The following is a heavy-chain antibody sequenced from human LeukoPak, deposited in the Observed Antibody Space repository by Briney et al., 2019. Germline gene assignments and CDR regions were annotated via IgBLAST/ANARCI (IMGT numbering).Heavy chain of an antibody. CDR2: ISGSGDNT. J-gene: IGHJ4*02. V-gene: IGHV3-23*01. D-gene: IGHD6-19*01. CDR3: AKRSGNTTGWFFDF. CDR1: GFSFSSYA. Sequence: GGSLRLSCAASGFSFSSYAMSWVRQAPGKGLEWVSSISGSGDNTYYAESVKGRFTISRDNSKNTLFLQMNSLRAEDTAVFYCAKRSGNTTGWFFDFWGQGTLVTVSS.